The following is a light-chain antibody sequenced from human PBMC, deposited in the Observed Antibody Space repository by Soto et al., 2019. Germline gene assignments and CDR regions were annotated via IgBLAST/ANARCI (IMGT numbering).Light chain of an antibody. V-gene: IGKV1-12*01. CDR3: QQGHTFPLT. J-gene: IGKJ4*01. CDR1: QDISDW. CDR2: AAT. Sequence: DIQMTQSPSSVSASVGDRATITCRASQDISDWLAWHQQKPGKAPKLLIFAATTLNIGVPSRFSGSGSGTDFTLTISSLQPEDFATYYCQQGHTFPLTFGGGTKVEIK.